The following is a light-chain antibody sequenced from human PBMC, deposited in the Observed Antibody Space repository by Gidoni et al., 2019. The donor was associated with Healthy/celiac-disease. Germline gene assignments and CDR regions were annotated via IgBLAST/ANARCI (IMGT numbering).Light chain of an antibody. CDR1: QGISSY. CDR2: AAS. J-gene: IGKJ2*01. CDR3: QQYYSYPMYT. Sequence: AIRITQSPSSLSASTGDRVTITCRASQGISSYLAWSQQKPGKAPKLLIYAASTLQSGVPSRFSGSGSGTDFTLTISCLQSEDFATYYCQQYYSYPMYTFGQGTKLEIK. V-gene: IGKV1-8*01.